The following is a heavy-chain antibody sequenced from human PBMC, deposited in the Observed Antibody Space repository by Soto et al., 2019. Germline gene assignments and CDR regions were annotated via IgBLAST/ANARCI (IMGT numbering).Heavy chain of an antibody. CDR1: GGSISSGGYY. D-gene: IGHD5-12*01. V-gene: IGHV4-31*03. J-gene: IGHJ4*02. Sequence: SETLSLTCTVSGGSISSGGYYWSWIRQHPGKGLEWIGYIYYSGSTYYNPSLKSRVTISVDTSKNQFSLKLSSVTAADTAVYYCARDANSGYARFDYWGQGTLVTVSS. CDR3: ARDANSGYARFDY. CDR2: IYYSGST.